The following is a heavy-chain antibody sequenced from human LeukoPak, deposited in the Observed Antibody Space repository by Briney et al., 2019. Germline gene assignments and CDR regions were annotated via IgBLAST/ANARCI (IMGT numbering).Heavy chain of an antibody. CDR1: GFAYDHCS. Sequence: HAGGSLRLSCVGSGFAYDHCSMNWVRQAPGKGLEWLSYITGDNKAYYADSLKGRFVISRDNAKNSVYLQMNSLSVEDTAVYYCVRGGVADGNYFGDWGQGTAVTVSS. J-gene: IGHJ4*02. CDR3: VRGGVADGNYFGD. V-gene: IGHV3-48*01. D-gene: IGHD3-10*01. CDR2: ITGDNKA.